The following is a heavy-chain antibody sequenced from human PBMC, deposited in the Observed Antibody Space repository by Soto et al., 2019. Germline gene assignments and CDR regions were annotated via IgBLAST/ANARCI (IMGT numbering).Heavy chain of an antibody. Sequence: EVQLLESGGGLIEPGGSLRLSCAASGFTFSSYAMSWVRQAPGKGLEWVSAISGSGGSTYYADSVKGRFTISRDNSKNTLYLQMNSLRAEDTAVYYCAKDPRGYSSSWNNWFDPWGQGTLVTVSS. CDR2: ISGSGGST. J-gene: IGHJ5*02. CDR1: GFTFSSYA. V-gene: IGHV3-23*01. CDR3: AKDPRGYSSSWNNWFDP. D-gene: IGHD6-13*01.